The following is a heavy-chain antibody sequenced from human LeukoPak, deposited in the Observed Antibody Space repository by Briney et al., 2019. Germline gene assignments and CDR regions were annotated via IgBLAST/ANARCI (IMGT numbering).Heavy chain of an antibody. J-gene: IGHJ4*02. D-gene: IGHD6-13*01. CDR3: ARSLYSSSSYYFDY. CDR2: IYTSGST. CDR1: GGSISSNSYY. Sequence: SETLSLTCAVSGGSISSNSYYWGWIRQPAGKGLEWIGRIYTSGSTNYNPSLKSRVTMSVDTSKNQFSLKLSSVTAADTAVYYCARSLYSSSSYYFDYWGQGTLVTVSS. V-gene: IGHV4-61*02.